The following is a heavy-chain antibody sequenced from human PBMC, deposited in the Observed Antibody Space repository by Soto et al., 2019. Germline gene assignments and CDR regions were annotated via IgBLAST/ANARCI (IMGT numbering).Heavy chain of an antibody. Sequence: ASVKVSWKASGYTFTSYDINWVRQATGQGLEWMGWMNPNSGNTGYAQKFQGRVTMTRNTSISTAYMELSSLRSEDTAVYYCARLWLGGEKRGEYSGYDSLGRVDYYYYYMAVWGKGTTVTVSS. CDR3: ARLWLGGEKRGEYSGYDSLGRVDYYYYYMAV. J-gene: IGHJ6*03. CDR2: MNPNSGNT. CDR1: GYTFTSYD. D-gene: IGHD5-12*01. V-gene: IGHV1-8*01.